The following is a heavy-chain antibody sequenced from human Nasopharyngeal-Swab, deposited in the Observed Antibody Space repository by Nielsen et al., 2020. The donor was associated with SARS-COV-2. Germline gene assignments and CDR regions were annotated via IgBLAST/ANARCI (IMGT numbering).Heavy chain of an antibody. CDR3: ARGRDFSFDS. V-gene: IGHV6-1*01. CDR2: TLYRSKWYN. D-gene: IGHD3-3*01. CDR1: GDSVSSHSAG. Sequence: LRLSCAISGDSVSSHSAGWNWIRQYPSRGLEWLGRTLYRSKWYNDYAESVKSRIAVNPDTSKNQLSLQLNSVTPEDTTVFYCARGRDFSFDSWGQGTLVTASS. J-gene: IGHJ4*02.